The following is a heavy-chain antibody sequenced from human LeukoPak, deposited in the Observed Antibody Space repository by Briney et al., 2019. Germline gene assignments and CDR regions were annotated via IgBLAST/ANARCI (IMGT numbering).Heavy chain of an antibody. CDR1: GYTFTSYY. CDR3: ARAGYYYDSSGYYMDY. V-gene: IGHV1-46*01. CDR2: INPSGGST. Sequence: ASVKVSCKAPGYTFTSYYMHWVRQAPGQGLEWMGIINPSGGSTSYAQKFQGRVTMTRDTSTSTVYMELSSLRSEDTAVYYCARAGYYYDSSGYYMDYWGQGTLVTVSS. J-gene: IGHJ4*02. D-gene: IGHD3-22*01.